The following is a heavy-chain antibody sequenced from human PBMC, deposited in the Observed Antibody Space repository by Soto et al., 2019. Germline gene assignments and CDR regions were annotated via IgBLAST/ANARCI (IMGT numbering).Heavy chain of an antibody. CDR1: GYTFTGYG. V-gene: IGHV1-18*01. J-gene: IGHJ5*02. D-gene: IGHD2-2*01. CDR3: ARDLTRYCSSTSCSNWFDP. CDR2: ISAYNGNT. Sequence: ASVKVSCKASGYTFTGYGISWVRQAPGQGLEWMGWISAYNGNTNYAQKLQGRVTMTTDTSTSTAYMELRSLRSDDTAVYYCARDLTRYCSSTSCSNWFDPWGQGTLVTVSS.